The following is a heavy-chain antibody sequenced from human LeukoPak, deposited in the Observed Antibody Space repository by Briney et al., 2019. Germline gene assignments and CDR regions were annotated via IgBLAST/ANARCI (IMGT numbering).Heavy chain of an antibody. Sequence: SETLSLTCTVSGGSISSYYWSWIRQPAGKGLEWIGRIYTSGSTNYNPSLKSRVTMSVDTSKNQFSLKLSSVTAEDTAVYYCAKSQVIMITFGGGFDYWGQGTLVTVSS. CDR1: GGSISSYY. D-gene: IGHD3-16*01. CDR3: AKSQVIMITFGGGFDY. J-gene: IGHJ4*02. V-gene: IGHV4-4*07. CDR2: IYTSGST.